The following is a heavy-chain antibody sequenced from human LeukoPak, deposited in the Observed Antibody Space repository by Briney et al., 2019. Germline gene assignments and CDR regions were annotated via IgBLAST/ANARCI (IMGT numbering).Heavy chain of an antibody. J-gene: IGHJ4*02. CDR1: GFTFSDYY. CDR2: ISSSGSTI. D-gene: IGHD2-21*01. CDR3: ARDVTCGGDCDYFDY. V-gene: IGHV3-11*04. Sequence: PGGSLRLSCAASGFTFSDYYMSWIRQAPGKGLEWVSYISSSGSTIYYADSVKGRFTISRDNAKNSLYLQMNSLRAEDTAVYYCARDVTCGGDCDYFDYWGQGTLVTVSS.